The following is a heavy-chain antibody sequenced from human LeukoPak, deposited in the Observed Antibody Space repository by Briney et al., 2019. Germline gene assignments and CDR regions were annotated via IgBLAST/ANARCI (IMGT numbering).Heavy chain of an antibody. V-gene: IGHV1-2*02. CDR3: ARRGYCSGGSCYDRYYYMDV. D-gene: IGHD2-15*01. J-gene: IGHJ6*03. CDR2: INPNSGGT. Sequence: ASVKVSCKASGYTFTGYYMHWVRQAPGQGLEWMGWINPNSGGTNYAQKFQGRVTMTRDTSISTAYMELSRLMSDDTAVYYCARRGYCSGGSCYDRYYYMDVWGKGTTVTISS. CDR1: GYTFTGYY.